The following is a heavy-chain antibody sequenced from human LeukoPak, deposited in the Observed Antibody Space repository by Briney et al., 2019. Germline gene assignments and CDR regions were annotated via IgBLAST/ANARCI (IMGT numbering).Heavy chain of an antibody. CDR1: GGSFSGYY. D-gene: IGHD4-17*01. CDR2: INHSGST. Sequence: SETLSLTCAVYGGSFSGYYWSWIRQPPGKGLEWIGEINHSGSTNYNPSLKSRVTISVDTSKNQFSLKLSSVTAADTAVYYCARANGDYTLGAFHIWGQGTMVSVSS. CDR3: ARANGDYTLGAFHI. J-gene: IGHJ3*02. V-gene: IGHV4-34*01.